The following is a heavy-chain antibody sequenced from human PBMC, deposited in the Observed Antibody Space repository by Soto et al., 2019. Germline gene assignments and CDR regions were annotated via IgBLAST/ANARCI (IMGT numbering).Heavy chain of an antibody. CDR2: IKQDGSEK. D-gene: IGHD5-12*01. V-gene: IGHV3-7*01. CDR3: AREILDGYNLGFDH. J-gene: IGHJ4*02. CDR1: GFTFSSYW. Sequence: SLRLSCAASGFTFSSYWMSWVRQAPGKGLEWVANIKQDGSEKYYVDSVKGRFTISRDNAKNSLYLQMNSLRAEDTAVYYCAREILDGYNLGFDHWGQGTLVTVSS.